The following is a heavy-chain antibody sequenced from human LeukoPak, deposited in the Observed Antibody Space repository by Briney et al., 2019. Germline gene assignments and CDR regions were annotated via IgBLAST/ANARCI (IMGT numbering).Heavy chain of an antibody. Sequence: GGSLRLSCAASGFTFSSYAMSWVRQAPGKGLEWVSSIIGSGGSTYYADSVKGRFTVSRDNSKNTLCLQMNSLRAEDTAVYYCAKFLQQLGPYYYYYMDVWGKGTTVTVSS. CDR1: GFTFSSYA. CDR3: AKFLQQLGPYYYYYMDV. D-gene: IGHD6-13*01. J-gene: IGHJ6*03. V-gene: IGHV3-23*01. CDR2: IIGSGGST.